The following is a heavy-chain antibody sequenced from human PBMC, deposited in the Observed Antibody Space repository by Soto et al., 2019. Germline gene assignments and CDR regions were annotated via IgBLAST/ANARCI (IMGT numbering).Heavy chain of an antibody. CDR2: ISAYNGNT. D-gene: IGHD4-17*01. Sequence: QVQLVQSGAEVKKPGASVKVSCKASGYVFTGYGISWVRQAPGQGLEWMAWISAYNGNTIYAQKFHGRVTMTKDASTSTAYLELSSLRSDDTAVYYCARPSGDYGDYGLSLAYWGQGTLVTVSS. CDR1: GYVFTGYG. CDR3: ARPSGDYGDYGLSLAY. V-gene: IGHV1-18*01. J-gene: IGHJ4*02.